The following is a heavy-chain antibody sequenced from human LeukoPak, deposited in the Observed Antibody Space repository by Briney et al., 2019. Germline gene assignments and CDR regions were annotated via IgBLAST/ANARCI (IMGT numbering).Heavy chain of an antibody. Sequence: GASVKVSCKASGYTFTSCDINWVRQATGQGLEWMGWMNPNSGNTGYAQKFQGRVTMTRNTSISTAYMELSSLRSEDTAVYYCSTTVVTDVHPVDYWGQGTLVTVSS. V-gene: IGHV1-8*01. CDR1: GYTFTSCD. CDR3: STTVVTDVHPVDY. D-gene: IGHD4-23*01. CDR2: MNPNSGNT. J-gene: IGHJ4*02.